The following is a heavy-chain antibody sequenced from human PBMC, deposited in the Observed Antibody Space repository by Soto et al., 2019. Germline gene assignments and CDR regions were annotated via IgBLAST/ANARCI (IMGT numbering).Heavy chain of an antibody. J-gene: IGHJ4*02. Sequence: PSETPSLTCTVSGGSISSYYWSWLRQPPGKGLEWIGYIYYSGSTNYNPSLKSRVTISVDTSKNQFSLKLSSVTAADTAVYYCARVKPDYDFWSGYYTVPYFDYWGQGTLVTVSS. CDR2: IYYSGST. D-gene: IGHD3-3*01. CDR1: GGSISSYY. CDR3: ARVKPDYDFWSGYYTVPYFDY. V-gene: IGHV4-59*01.